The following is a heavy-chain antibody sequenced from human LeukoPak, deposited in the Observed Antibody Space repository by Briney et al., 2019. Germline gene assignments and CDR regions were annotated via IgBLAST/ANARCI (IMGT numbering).Heavy chain of an antibody. J-gene: IGHJ4*02. CDR2: IYYSGST. V-gene: IGHV4-39*01. D-gene: IGHD2-15*01. Sequence: MTSETLSLTCTVSGGSISSSSYYWGWIRQPPGKGLEWVGSIYYSGSTYYNPSLKSRVTIPVDTSKNQFSLKLSSVTAADTALYYCASHGRCSGGSCFVNFDSWGQGTLVTVSS. CDR1: GGSISSSSYY. CDR3: ASHGRCSGGSCFVNFDS.